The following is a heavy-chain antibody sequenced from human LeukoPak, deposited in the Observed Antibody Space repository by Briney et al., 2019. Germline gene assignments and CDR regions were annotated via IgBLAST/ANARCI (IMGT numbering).Heavy chain of an antibody. CDR2: FDPEDGET. Sequence: GASVKASCKVSGYTLTELSMHWVLQAPGKGLEWMGGFDPEDGETIYAQKFQGRVTMTEDTSTDTDYMELSSLRSEDTAVYYCATDHRGYCSSTSCYVYWGQGTLVTVSS. J-gene: IGHJ4*02. V-gene: IGHV1-24*01. D-gene: IGHD2-2*01. CDR1: GYTLTELS. CDR3: ATDHRGYCSSTSCYVY.